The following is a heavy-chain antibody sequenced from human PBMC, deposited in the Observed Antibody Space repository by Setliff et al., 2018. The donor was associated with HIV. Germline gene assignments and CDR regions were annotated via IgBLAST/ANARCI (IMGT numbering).Heavy chain of an antibody. J-gene: IGHJ6*04. Sequence: PSETLSLTCAVYGGSFSGYSWTWIRQSPGKGLEWIGEMNHSEHYYNPTLKSRVTISMDTSKNQFSPELSSVTAADTALYYCARTITTFGVIGRGGRMDVWGKGTTVTVSS. CDR1: GGSFSGYS. V-gene: IGHV4-34*01. CDR2: MNHSEH. D-gene: IGHD3-3*01. CDR3: ARTITTFGVIGRGGRMDV.